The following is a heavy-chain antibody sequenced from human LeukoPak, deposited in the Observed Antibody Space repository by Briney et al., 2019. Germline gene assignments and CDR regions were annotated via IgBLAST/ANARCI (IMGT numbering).Heavy chain of an antibody. CDR3: ARDKSGGSSLLYYYYYMDV. CDR1: GGSISSSY. J-gene: IGHJ6*03. Sequence: PSETLSLTCTVSGGSISSSYWSWIRQPPGKGLEWIGYIYYSGSTNYNPSLKSRVTISVDTSKNQFSLKLSSVTAADTAVYYCARDKSGGSSLLYYYYYMDVWGKGTTVTISS. CDR2: IYYSGST. V-gene: IGHV4-59*12. D-gene: IGHD1-26*01.